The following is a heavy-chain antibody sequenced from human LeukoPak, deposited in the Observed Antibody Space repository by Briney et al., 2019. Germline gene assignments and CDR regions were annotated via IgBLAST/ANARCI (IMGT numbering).Heavy chain of an antibody. V-gene: IGHV4-38-2*02. J-gene: IGHJ4*02. Sequence: SETLSLTCTVSGYSISSGYYWGWIRQPPGKGLEWIGSIYHSGSTYYNPSLKSRVTISVDTSKNQFSLKLGSVTAADTAVYYCASTYGSGSYYNGYYFDYWGQGTLVTVSS. CDR3: ASTYGSGSYYNGYYFDY. CDR2: IYHSGST. D-gene: IGHD3-10*01. CDR1: GYSISSGYY.